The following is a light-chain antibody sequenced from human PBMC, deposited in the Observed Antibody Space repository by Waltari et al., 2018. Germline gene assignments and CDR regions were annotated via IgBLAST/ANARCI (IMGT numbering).Light chain of an antibody. Sequence: DIVMTQSPDSLAVSLGERATINCKSSQSVFYTSNTKNHIAWYQQKPGQPPKPLIYWASTRESRVPDRFSGSGSGTDFTLTISSLQAEDVAVYYCQQYYSTRTFGQGTKLEIK. CDR2: WAS. J-gene: IGKJ2*01. CDR1: QSVFYTSNTKNH. V-gene: IGKV4-1*01. CDR3: QQYYSTRT.